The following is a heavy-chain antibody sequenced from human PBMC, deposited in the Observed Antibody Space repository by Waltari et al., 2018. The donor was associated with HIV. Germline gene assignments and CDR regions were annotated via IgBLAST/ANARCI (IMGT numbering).Heavy chain of an antibody. J-gene: IGHJ6*02. Sequence: QVQLQESGPGLVKPSETLSLTCAVSGYSIRSGYYWAWLRQPPGKGLESIGSIYHGGSTYYNPSLKGRVTISVDTSKNQFSLKLSSVTAADTAVYYCARVDILTGSYYYYGMDVWGQGTTVTVSS. CDR2: IYHGGST. CDR3: ARVDILTGSYYYYGMDV. CDR1: GYSIRSGYY. V-gene: IGHV4-38-2*01. D-gene: IGHD3-9*01.